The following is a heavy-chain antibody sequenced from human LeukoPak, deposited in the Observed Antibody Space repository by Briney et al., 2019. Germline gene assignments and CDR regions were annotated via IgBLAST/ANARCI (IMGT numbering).Heavy chain of an antibody. D-gene: IGHD3-10*01. V-gene: IGHV4-59*08. CDR1: GGSISSYY. CDR3: ARQIELLFDY. CDR2: IYYSGST. J-gene: IGHJ4*02. Sequence: SETLSPTCTVSGGSISSYYWSWIRQPPGKGLEWIGYIYYSGSTNYNPSLKSRVTISVDTSKNQFSLKLSSVTAADTAVYYCARQIELLFDYWGQGTLVTVSS.